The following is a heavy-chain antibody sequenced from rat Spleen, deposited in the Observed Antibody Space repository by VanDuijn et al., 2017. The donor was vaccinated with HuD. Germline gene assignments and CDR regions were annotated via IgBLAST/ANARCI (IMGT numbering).Heavy chain of an antibody. CDR3: AKDHRYSELYWYFDF. CDR2: ITNTGGST. D-gene: IGHD1-11*01. V-gene: IGHV5-31*01. CDR1: GFTFNNYW. J-gene: IGHJ1*01. Sequence: EVQLVESGGGLVQPGRSLKLSCAASGFTFNNYWMNWIRQAPGKGLEWVASITNTGGSTYYPDSVTARFTISRDNAENTVYLQMNSLRSEDTATYYCAKDHRYSELYWYFDFWGPGTMVTVSS.